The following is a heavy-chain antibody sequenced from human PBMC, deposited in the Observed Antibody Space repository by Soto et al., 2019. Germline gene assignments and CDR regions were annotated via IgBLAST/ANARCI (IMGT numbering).Heavy chain of an antibody. J-gene: IGHJ1*01. D-gene: IGHD1-26*01. CDR3: ARHESRSYHYPEYFHN. CDR2: SYYSGST. Sequence: SETLSLSCTVSVGSISSSSYYWGWIREPPEKGLVWIGSSYYSGSTYYNPSLKSRVTISVDTCMKQFSLKLSCVTVPVTALSYGARHESRSYHYPEYFHNGSQGDLVT. CDR1: VGSISSSSYY. V-gene: IGHV4-39*01.